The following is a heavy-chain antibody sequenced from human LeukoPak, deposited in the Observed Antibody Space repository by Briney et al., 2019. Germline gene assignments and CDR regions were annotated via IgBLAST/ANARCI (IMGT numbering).Heavy chain of an antibody. Sequence: SETLSLTCTVSGDSVSSASYYWSWIRQPPGKGLEWIGNIYYSGSTSYNPSLKSRVTISVDTSKNQFSLKLSSVTAADTAVYYCARQVLRYFDNWGQGTLVTVSS. CDR3: ARQVLRYFDN. J-gene: IGHJ4*02. V-gene: IGHV4-39*01. D-gene: IGHD3-9*01. CDR2: IYYSGST. CDR1: GDSVSSASYY.